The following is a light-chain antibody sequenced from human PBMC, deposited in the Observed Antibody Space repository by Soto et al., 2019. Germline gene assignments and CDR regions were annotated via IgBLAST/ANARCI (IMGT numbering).Light chain of an antibody. CDR2: EVF. Sequence: QSALTQPASVSGSPGQSITISCTGTSSDIGAYDYVSWYQQHPGKAPKLMIYEVFRRPSGISDRFSGSKSGNTASLTISGLQAEDEGDYYCCSYTTTSTVVFGGGTKLTVL. J-gene: IGLJ2*01. V-gene: IGLV2-14*03. CDR1: SSDIGAYDY. CDR3: CSYTTTSTVV.